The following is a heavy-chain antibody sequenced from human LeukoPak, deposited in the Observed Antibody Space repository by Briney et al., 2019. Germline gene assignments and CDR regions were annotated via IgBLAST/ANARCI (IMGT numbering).Heavy chain of an antibody. V-gene: IGHV1-3*01. CDR3: ARGYCSGGSCYVHWFDP. J-gene: IGHJ5*02. CDR2: INAGNGNT. Sequence: ASVKVSCKASGYTFTIYAMHWVRQAPGQRLEWMGWINAGNGNTKYSQKFQGRVTITRDTSASTAYMELSSLRSEDTAVYYCARGYCSGGSCYVHWFDPWGQGTLVTVSS. D-gene: IGHD2-15*01. CDR1: GYTFTIYA.